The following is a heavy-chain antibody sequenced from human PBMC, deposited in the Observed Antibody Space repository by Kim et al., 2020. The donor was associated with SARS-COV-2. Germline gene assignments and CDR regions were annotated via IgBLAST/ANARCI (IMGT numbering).Heavy chain of an antibody. V-gene: IGHV3-30-3*01. CDR1: GFTFSSYA. CDR3: ARDGGPNFWSGYPYWYLDL. CDR2: ISYDGNNK. D-gene: IGHD3-3*01. Sequence: GGSLRLSCAASGFTFSSYAMHWVRQAQGTGLEWVALISYDGNNKYYADSVKGRFTISRDNSNNTMYLQMNNLRVEDTAVYYCARDGGPNFWSGYPYWYLDLWGRGTQVTVSS. J-gene: IGHJ2*01.